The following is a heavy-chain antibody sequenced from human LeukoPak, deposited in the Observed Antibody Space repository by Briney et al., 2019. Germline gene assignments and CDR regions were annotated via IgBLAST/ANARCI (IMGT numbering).Heavy chain of an antibody. CDR3: ARARLRSEDYYYYGMDV. CDR2: ISYDGSNK. J-gene: IGHJ6*02. CDR1: GFTFSSYL. V-gene: IGHV3-30-3*01. D-gene: IGHD4-17*01. Sequence: GGSLRLSCAASGFTFSSYLMYWVRQAPGKGLEWVAVISYDGSNKYYADSVKGRFTISRDNSKNTLYLQMNSLRAEDTAVYYCARARLRSEDYYYYGMDVWGQGTTVTVSS.